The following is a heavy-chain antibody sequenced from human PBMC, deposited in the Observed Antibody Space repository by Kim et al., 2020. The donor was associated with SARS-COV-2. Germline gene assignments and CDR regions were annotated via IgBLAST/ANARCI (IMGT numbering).Heavy chain of an antibody. Sequence: GGSLRLSCAASGFTFSSYGMHWVRQAPGKGLEWVAVISYDGSNKYYADSVKGRFTISRDNSKNTLYLQMNSPRAEDTAVYYCAKQRGYDSSGYYYYYGMDVWGQGTTVTVSS. CDR3: AKQRGYDSSGYYYYYGMDV. V-gene: IGHV3-30*18. CDR2: ISYDGSNK. D-gene: IGHD3-22*01. J-gene: IGHJ6*02. CDR1: GFTFSSYG.